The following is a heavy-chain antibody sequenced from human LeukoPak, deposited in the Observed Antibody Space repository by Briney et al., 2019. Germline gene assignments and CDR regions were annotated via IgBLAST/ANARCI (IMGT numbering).Heavy chain of an antibody. V-gene: IGHV3-48*03. CDR2: ISGTGSTR. CDR1: GFTFSSYE. D-gene: IGHD6-13*01. Sequence: GGSLRLSCSASGFTFSSYEMNWVRQAPGKGLEWVSYISGTGSTRYYADSVKGRFTISRDNAENSLYLQMNSLRAEDTALYYCARVEQQLVRGYWGQGTLVTVSS. J-gene: IGHJ4*02. CDR3: ARVEQQLVRGY.